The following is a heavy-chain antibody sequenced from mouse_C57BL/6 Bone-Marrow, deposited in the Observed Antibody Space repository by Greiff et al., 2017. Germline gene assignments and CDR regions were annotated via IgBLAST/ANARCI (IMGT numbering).Heavy chain of an antibody. J-gene: IGHJ3*01. Sequence: EVQLVESGGGLVQPGGSLKLSCAASGFTFSDYYMYWVRQTPEKRLEWVAYLSNGGGSTYYPDTVKGRFTISRDNAKNTLYLQMSRLKSEDTAMYYCARGIYYDAWFAYWGQGTRVTVSA. V-gene: IGHV5-12*01. D-gene: IGHD2-4*01. CDR1: GFTFSDYY. CDR2: LSNGGGST. CDR3: ARGIYYDAWFAY.